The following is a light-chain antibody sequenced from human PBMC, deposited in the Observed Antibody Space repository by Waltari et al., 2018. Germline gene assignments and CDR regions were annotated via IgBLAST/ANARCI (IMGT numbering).Light chain of an antibody. CDR3: QQYEDWPRHS. Sequence: EIVVRQSPPTSFGSQGEGVTFSCRASQNVGTSLAWYQQKPGQTPRLLIFGAYSRASGVPARFSGSGSGTDFTLAISSLQSEDFAVYYCQQYEDWPRHSFGGGTKVQIE. CDR2: GAY. V-gene: IGKV3-15*01. J-gene: IGKJ4*01. CDR1: QNVGTS.